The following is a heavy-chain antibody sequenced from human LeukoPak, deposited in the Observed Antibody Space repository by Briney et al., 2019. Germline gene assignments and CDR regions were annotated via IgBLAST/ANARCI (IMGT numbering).Heavy chain of an antibody. V-gene: IGHV3-30*18. Sequence: GGSLRLSCAASGFTFSDYGMHWVRQAPGKGLEWVAVMSYDGRNKYYADSVKGRFTIYRDNSKNTLYLQMNSLRPEDTAVYYCAKDSHTTSLLDYWGQGTLVTVSS. CDR1: GFTFSDYG. CDR3: AKDSHTTSLLDY. J-gene: IGHJ4*02. CDR2: MSYDGRNK. D-gene: IGHD2-2*01.